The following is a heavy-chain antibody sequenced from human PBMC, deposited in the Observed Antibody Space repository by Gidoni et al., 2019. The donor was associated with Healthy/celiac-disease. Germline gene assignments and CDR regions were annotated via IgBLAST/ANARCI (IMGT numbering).Heavy chain of an antibody. J-gene: IGHJ4*02. Sequence: EVQLVASGGGLVKPGGSLRLSCAASGFTFSSYSMNWVRQAPGKGLEWVSSISSSSSYIYYADSVKGRFTISRDNAKNSLYLQMNSLRAEDTAVYYCASGREDCGGDCPLDYWGQGTLVTVSS. CDR1: GFTFSSYS. V-gene: IGHV3-21*01. CDR3: ASGREDCGGDCPLDY. D-gene: IGHD2-21*02. CDR2: ISSSSSYI.